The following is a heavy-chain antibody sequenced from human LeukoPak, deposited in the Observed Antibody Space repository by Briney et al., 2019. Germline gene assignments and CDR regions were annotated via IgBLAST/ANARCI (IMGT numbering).Heavy chain of an antibody. V-gene: IGHV4-34*01. Sequence: SETLSLTCAVYGGSFSGYYWSWIRQPPGKGLEWIGEINHSGSTNYNPSLKSRVTISVDTSKNQFSLKLSSVTAADTAVYYCARASITMVRGVIITSPFDYWGQGTLVTVSS. J-gene: IGHJ4*02. CDR1: GGSFSGYY. D-gene: IGHD3-10*01. CDR3: ARASITMVRGVIITSPFDY. CDR2: INHSGST.